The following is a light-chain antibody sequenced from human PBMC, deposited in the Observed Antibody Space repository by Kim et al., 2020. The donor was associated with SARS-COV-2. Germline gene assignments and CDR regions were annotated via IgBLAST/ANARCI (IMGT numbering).Light chain of an antibody. V-gene: IGKV1-5*03. CDR3: QQYSSYPWT. Sequence: ASVGDRVAITCRASQPINNSLAWYQQKPGKAPKLLIFDASGLQSGVPSMFSGSGSGTEFTLTISSLQPEDFASYYCQQYSSYPWTFGQGTPVDIK. J-gene: IGKJ1*01. CDR2: DAS. CDR1: QPINNS.